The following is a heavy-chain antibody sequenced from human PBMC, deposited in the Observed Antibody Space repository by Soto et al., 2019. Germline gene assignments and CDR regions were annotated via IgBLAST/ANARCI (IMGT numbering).Heavy chain of an antibody. V-gene: IGHV4-59*02. CDR3: AASYGSGYRAFDY. CDR1: GGSVSGYY. J-gene: IGHJ4*02. Sequence: SETLSLTCTVSGGSVSGYYWSWIRQPPGKGLEWIAYIHYTGSSNSNPSLESRVTMSVDKSTNTAYMQLSSLRSEDTAIYYCAASYGSGYRAFDYWGQGALVTVSS. CDR2: IHYTGSS. D-gene: IGHD3-10*01.